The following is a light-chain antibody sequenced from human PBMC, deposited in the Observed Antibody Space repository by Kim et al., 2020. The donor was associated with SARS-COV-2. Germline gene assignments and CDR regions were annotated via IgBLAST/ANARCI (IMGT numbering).Light chain of an antibody. CDR2: AAS. Sequence: SPGERATVSCRASQSVSSSYLAWYQQRPGQAPRLLNFAASHGAADAPDRFSGSASGTDFTLTISRLEPEDFAMYYCQQYGNSPRTFGQGTKVDIK. CDR1: QSVSSSY. V-gene: IGKV3-20*01. J-gene: IGKJ1*01. CDR3: QQYGNSPRT.